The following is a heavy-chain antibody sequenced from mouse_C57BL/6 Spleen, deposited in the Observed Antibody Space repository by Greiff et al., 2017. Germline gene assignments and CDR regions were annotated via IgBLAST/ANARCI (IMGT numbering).Heavy chain of an antibody. D-gene: IGHD1-1*01. Sequence: QVQLQQPGAELVKPGASVKLSCKASGYTFTSYWMHWVKQRPGQGLEWIGMIHPNSGSTNYNEKFKSKATLTVDKSSSTAYMQLSSLTSEDSAVYYCARGSDYGSSYCAMDYGGQGTSVTVSS. CDR3: ARGSDYGSSYCAMDY. CDR1: GYTFTSYW. CDR2: IHPNSGST. V-gene: IGHV1-64*01. J-gene: IGHJ4*01.